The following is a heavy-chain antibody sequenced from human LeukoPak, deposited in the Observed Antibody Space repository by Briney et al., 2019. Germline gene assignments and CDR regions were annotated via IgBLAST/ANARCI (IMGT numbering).Heavy chain of an antibody. D-gene: IGHD7-27*01. J-gene: IGHJ4*02. CDR1: GFTFSNYA. V-gene: IGHV3-30*02. CDR3: ARENWDFDF. Sequence: GGSLRLSCAASGFTFSNYAIHWVRQTPGKGLEWVASIRFNGNFYADYVKGRFTISRDNSKSTVSLQMDTLRTEDTALYYCARENWDFDFWGQGTLVTVSS. CDR2: IRFNGN.